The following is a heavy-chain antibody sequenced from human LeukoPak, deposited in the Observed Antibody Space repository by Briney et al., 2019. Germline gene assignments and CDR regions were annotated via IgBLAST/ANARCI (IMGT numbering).Heavy chain of an antibody. CDR2: IIPIFGTA. V-gene: IGHV1-69*01. J-gene: IGHJ6*02. D-gene: IGHD4-11*01. CDR1: GGTFSSYA. CDR3: ARDGLGATTVTTHINRRTNYYGMDV. Sequence: SVKVSCKASGGTFSSYAISWVRQAPGQGLEWMGGIIPIFGTANYAQKFQGRVTITADESTSTAYMELSSLRSGDTAVYYCARDGLGATTVTTHINRRTNYYGMDVWGQGTTVTVSS.